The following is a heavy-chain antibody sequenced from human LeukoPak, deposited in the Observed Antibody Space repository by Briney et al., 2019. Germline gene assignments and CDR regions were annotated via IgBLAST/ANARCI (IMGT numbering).Heavy chain of an antibody. Sequence: GGSLRLSCAASGFTLSSYAMSWVRQAPGKGLEWVTAISGSGGSTYYADSVKGRFTISRDNSKNTLYLQMNSLRAEDTAVYYCAKASSSWFHYFDYWGQGTLVTVSS. CDR3: AKASSSWFHYFDY. V-gene: IGHV3-23*01. CDR2: ISGSGGST. J-gene: IGHJ4*02. CDR1: GFTLSSYA. D-gene: IGHD6-13*01.